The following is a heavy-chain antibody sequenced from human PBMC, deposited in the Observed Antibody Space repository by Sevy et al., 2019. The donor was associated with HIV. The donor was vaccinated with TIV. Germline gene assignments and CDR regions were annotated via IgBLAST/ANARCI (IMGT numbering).Heavy chain of an antibody. V-gene: IGHV4-59*08. CDR3: AGENAWGRGYS. D-gene: IGHD1-26*01. CDR2: IYYNGHI. Sequence: ETLSLTCTVSGGSITSLYWNWIRQPPGKGRVWIANIYYNGHINYNPSLKSRVTLSLVTSKNQFSLRLSSVTAAETAMYYCAGENAWGRGYSWGQGTLVTVSS. J-gene: IGHJ4*02. CDR1: GGSITSLY.